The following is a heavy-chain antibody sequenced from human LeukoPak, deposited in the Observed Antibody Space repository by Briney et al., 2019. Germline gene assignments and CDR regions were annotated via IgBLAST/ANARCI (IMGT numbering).Heavy chain of an antibody. J-gene: IGHJ4*02. V-gene: IGHV4-34*01. CDR1: GVSFSGYY. Sequence: SETLSLTCAVYGVSFSGYYWSWIRQPPGKGLEWIGEINHSGSTNYNPSLKSRVTISVDTSKNQFSLKLSSVTAADTAVYYCARVGSSGYYLSYWGQGTLVTVSS. D-gene: IGHD3-22*01. CDR2: INHSGST. CDR3: ARVGSSGYYLSY.